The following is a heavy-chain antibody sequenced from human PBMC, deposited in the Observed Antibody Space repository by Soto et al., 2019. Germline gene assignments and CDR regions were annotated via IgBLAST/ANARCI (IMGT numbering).Heavy chain of an antibody. V-gene: IGHV1-2*04. CDR1: GYTFTGYY. CDR3: ARGASSGYYPYYLDD. J-gene: IGHJ4*02. Sequence: ASVKVSCKASGYTFTGYYMHWVRQAPGQGLEWMGWINPNSGGTNYAQKFQGWVTMTRDTSISTAYMELSRLRSDDTAVYYCARGASSGYYPYYLDDWGQGTLVTVPS. CDR2: INPNSGGT. D-gene: IGHD3-22*01.